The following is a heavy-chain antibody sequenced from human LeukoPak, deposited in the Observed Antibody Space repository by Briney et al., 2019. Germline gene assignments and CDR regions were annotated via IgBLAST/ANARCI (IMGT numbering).Heavy chain of an antibody. D-gene: IGHD6-19*01. CDR3: AKRYSSGWYYFDY. CDR1: GFTFSNYG. Sequence: PGRSLRLSCAASGFTFSNYGMHWVRQAPGKGLGWVAVISYDESNKYYADSVKGRFTISRDNTKNTLYLQMNSLRAEDTAVYYCAKRYSSGWYYFDYWGQGTLVTVSS. CDR2: ISYDESNK. J-gene: IGHJ4*02. V-gene: IGHV3-30*18.